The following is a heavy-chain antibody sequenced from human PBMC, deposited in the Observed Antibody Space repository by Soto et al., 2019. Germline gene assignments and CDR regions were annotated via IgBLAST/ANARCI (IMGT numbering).Heavy chain of an antibody. Sequence: QVPLVQSGAEVKKPGASVKVSCKASGYTFTTYGISWVRQAPGQGLEWMGWISAYSGSTKFAQKLQGRVTMTTDTSTTTAYMELRSLTSDDTAVYYCARHFTKSSSWPYYFDYWGQGTLVTVSS. CDR2: ISAYSGST. V-gene: IGHV1-18*01. D-gene: IGHD6-13*01. CDR3: ARHFTKSSSWPYYFDY. CDR1: GYTFTTYG. J-gene: IGHJ4*02.